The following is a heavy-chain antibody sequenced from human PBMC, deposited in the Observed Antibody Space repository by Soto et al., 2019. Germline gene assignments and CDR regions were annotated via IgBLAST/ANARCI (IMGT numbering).Heavy chain of an antibody. J-gene: IGHJ4*02. CDR2: IYYSGST. CDR3: ARVAGDFYYFDY. V-gene: IGHV4-61*01. D-gene: IGHD3-3*01. CDR1: GGSVSSGSYY. Sequence: SETLSLTCTVSGGSVSSGSYYWSWIRQPPGKGLEWIGYIYYSGSTNYNPSLKSRVTISVDTSKNQFSLKLISVTAADAAVYYCARVAGDFYYFDYWGQGTLVTVSS.